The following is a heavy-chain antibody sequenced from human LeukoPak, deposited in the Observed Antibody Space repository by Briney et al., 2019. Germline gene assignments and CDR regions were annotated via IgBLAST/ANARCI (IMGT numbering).Heavy chain of an antibody. J-gene: IGHJ3*02. CDR1: GFTFSSYS. V-gene: IGHV3-21*01. D-gene: IGHD3-22*01. CDR3: ARDPVYYYGSIAYSGAFDI. CDR2: ISSSSSYI. Sequence: GGSLRLSCAASGFTFSSYSMNWVRQAPGKGLEWVSSISSSSSYIYYADSVKGRFTISRDNAKNSLYLQMNSLRAEDTALYYCARDPVYYYGSIAYSGAFDIWGQGTMVTVSS.